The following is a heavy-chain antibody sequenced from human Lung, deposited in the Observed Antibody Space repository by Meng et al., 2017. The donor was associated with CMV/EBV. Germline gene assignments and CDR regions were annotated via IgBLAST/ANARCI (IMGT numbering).Heavy chain of an antibody. CDR3: ARDEPPIGSGGPTRYFQH. CDR2: ISSTSNYI. V-gene: IGHV3-21*01. D-gene: IGHD6-13*01. J-gene: IGHJ1*01. Sequence: GESLKISCAASGFSFSSYSLNWVRQAPGKGLEWVSSISSTSNYIYYADSVEGRFSISRDNAKNSVHLQMNSLRADDSAVYYCARDEPPIGSGGPTRYFQHWGQGNXVNGSS. CDR1: GFSFSSYS.